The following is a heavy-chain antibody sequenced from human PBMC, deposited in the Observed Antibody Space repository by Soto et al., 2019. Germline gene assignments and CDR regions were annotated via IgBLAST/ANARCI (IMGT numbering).Heavy chain of an antibody. J-gene: IGHJ4*02. Sequence: QVQLVQSGGEVKKPGASVKVSCKASGYTFTSFGITWVRRAPGHGLEWMGWISAYNGDTKYAQKVQGRVTMTTDTATNTAHMELRSLRPDDTAVYYCARGGDSYGDDYWGQGTLVTVSS. CDR1: GYTFTSFG. CDR3: ARGGDSYGDDY. D-gene: IGHD5-18*01. V-gene: IGHV1-18*01. CDR2: ISAYNGDT.